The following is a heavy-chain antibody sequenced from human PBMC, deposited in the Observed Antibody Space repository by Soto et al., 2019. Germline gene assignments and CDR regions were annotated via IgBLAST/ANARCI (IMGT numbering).Heavy chain of an antibody. V-gene: IGHV1-18*01. Sequence: ASVKVCCKASGYTFTSYGISWVRQAPGQGLEWMGWISAYNGNTNYAQKLQGRVTMTTDTSTSTAYMELRSLRSDDTAVYYCARLRHYDFWSGYYRGAFDIWGQGTMVTVS. J-gene: IGHJ3*02. CDR2: ISAYNGNT. CDR1: GYTFTSYG. D-gene: IGHD3-3*01. CDR3: ARLRHYDFWSGYYRGAFDI.